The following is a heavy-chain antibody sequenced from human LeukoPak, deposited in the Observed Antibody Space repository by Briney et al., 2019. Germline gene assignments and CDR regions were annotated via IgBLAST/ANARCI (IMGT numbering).Heavy chain of an antibody. CDR1: GFTFSSYA. D-gene: IGHD2-2*01. CDR2: ISGSGGST. V-gene: IGHV3-23*01. J-gene: IGHJ4*02. Sequence: PGGSLRLFCAASGFTFSSYAMSWVRQAPGKGLEWVSAISGSGGSTYYADSVKGRFTISRDNSKNTLYLQMNSLRAEDTAVYYCAGTLSVVPAAIGYWGQGTLVTVSS. CDR3: AGTLSVVPAAIGY.